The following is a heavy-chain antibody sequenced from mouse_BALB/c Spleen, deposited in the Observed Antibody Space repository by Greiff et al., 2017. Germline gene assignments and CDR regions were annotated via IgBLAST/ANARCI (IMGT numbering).Heavy chain of an antibody. CDR2: IWSGGST. CDR1: GFSLTSYG. D-gene: IGHD2-4*01. CDR3: ARNYPIYYDYDGAMDY. J-gene: IGHJ4*01. Sequence: VKLVESGPGLVQPSQSLSITCTVSGFSLTSYGVHWVRQSPGKGLEWLGVIWSGGSTDYNAAFISRLSISKDNSKSQVFFKMNSLQADDTSIYYCARNYPIYYDYDGAMDYWGQGTSVTVSS. V-gene: IGHV2-4-1*01.